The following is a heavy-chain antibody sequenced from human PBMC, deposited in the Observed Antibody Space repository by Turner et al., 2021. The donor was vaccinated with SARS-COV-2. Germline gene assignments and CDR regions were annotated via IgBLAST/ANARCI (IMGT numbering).Heavy chain of an antibody. CDR3: ARRGDY. CDR2: MYYSGTT. Sequence: PLQESGPGVVKPSETLSLPFTVSGGSISSYDYYWDWIRQPQGMGLEWIGSMYYSGTTHYNPALRGRVTISIETSKNQFTLKVTSVTATDTAVYYCARRGDYWGQGMLVTVSS. CDR1: GGSISSYDYY. V-gene: IGHV4-39*01. D-gene: IGHD3-16*01. J-gene: IGHJ4*02.